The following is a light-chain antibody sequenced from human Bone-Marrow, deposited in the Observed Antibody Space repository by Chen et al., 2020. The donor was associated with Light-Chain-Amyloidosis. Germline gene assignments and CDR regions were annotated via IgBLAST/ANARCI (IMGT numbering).Light chain of an antibody. V-gene: IGLV2-14*01. CDR3: SSYTITNTLV. Sequence: QSPPTQPASVSGSPGPSPTTPCPGTSSDVGGDNHVSWYQQHPDKAPKLMIYEVTNRPSWVPDRFSGSKSDNTASLTISGLQTEDEADYFCSSYTITNTLVFGSGTRVTVL. CDR1: SSDVGGDNH. J-gene: IGLJ1*01. CDR2: EVT.